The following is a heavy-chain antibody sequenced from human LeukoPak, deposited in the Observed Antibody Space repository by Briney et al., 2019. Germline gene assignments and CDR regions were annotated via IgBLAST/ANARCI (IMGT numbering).Heavy chain of an antibody. J-gene: IGHJ4*02. D-gene: IGHD1-1*01. CDR2: IYTGGTT. Sequence: GGALRLSCAVSGFIVSGTHMSWVRQAPGKGLEWVSAIYTGGTTYYADSVKGRFTVSRDNSKNTLYLHLNNLRAEDTAVYYCARDTATTGGGLDSWGQGTLVTVSS. V-gene: IGHV3-53*01. CDR1: GFIVSGTH. CDR3: ARDTATTGGGLDS.